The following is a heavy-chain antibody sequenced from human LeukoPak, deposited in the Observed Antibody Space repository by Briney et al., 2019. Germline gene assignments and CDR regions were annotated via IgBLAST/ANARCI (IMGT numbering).Heavy chain of an antibody. CDR1: GYTFTTSL. D-gene: IGHD3-22*01. CDR3: ARIDTSGSYFDY. V-gene: IGHV1-46*01. CDR2: INPSGGIT. J-gene: IGHJ4*02. Sequence: RASVRVSCEASGYTFTTSLMHWVRQAPGQGREWVGIINPSGGITSYAQKFQGRVTMTRDMSTSTVYMEVSSLRSDDKAVYYCARIDTSGSYFDYWGQGTLVTVSS.